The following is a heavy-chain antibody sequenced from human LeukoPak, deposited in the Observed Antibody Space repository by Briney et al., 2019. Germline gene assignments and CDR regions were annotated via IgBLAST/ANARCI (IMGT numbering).Heavy chain of an antibody. D-gene: IGHD3-22*01. CDR2: FDPEDGET. V-gene: IGHV1-24*01. Sequence: WASVKVSCKVSGYTLTELSMHWVRQAPGKGLEWMGGFDPEDGETIYAQKFQGRVTMTENTSTDTAYMELSSLRSEDTAVYYCAIAYEYYDSSGYYDYWGQGTLVTVSS. CDR3: AIAYEYYDSSGYYDY. CDR1: GYTLTELS. J-gene: IGHJ4*02.